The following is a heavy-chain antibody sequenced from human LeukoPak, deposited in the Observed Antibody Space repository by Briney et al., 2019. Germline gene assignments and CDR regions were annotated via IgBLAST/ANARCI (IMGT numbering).Heavy chain of an antibody. D-gene: IGHD5-12*01. CDR2: INPNSGGT. Sequence: GASVKVSCKASGYTFTGYYMHWVRQAPGQGLEWMGWINPNSGGTNYAQKFQGRVTMTRDTSISTAYMELSRLRSDDTAVYYCARDPGHSGYDSIDYWGQGTLVTVSS. J-gene: IGHJ4*02. CDR3: ARDPGHSGYDSIDY. CDR1: GYTFTGYY. V-gene: IGHV1-2*02.